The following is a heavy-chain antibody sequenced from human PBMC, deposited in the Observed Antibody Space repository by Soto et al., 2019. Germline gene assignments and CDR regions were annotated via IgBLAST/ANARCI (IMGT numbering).Heavy chain of an antibody. CDR1: GGTFSSYA. Sequence: SVKVSCKASGGTFSSYAISWVRQAPGQGLEWMGGIIPIFGTANYAQKFQGRVTITADKSTSTAYMELSSLRSEDTAVYYCARGRLWFGELYGGYFDYWGQGTLVTVSS. V-gene: IGHV1-69*06. D-gene: IGHD3-10*01. J-gene: IGHJ4*02. CDR3: ARGRLWFGELYGGYFDY. CDR2: IIPIFGTA.